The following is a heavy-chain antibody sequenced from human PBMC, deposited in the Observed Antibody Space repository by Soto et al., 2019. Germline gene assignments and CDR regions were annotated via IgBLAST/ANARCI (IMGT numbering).Heavy chain of an antibody. V-gene: IGHV3-21*01. CDR1: GFTFSSYS. CDR3: ARVYDFWSGYHNWFDP. CDR2: ISSSSSYI. J-gene: IGHJ5*02. D-gene: IGHD3-3*01. Sequence: LRLSCAASGFTFSSYSMNWVRQAPGKGLEWVSSISSSSSYIYYADSVKGRFTISRDNAKNSLYLQMNSLRAEDTAVYYCARVYDFWSGYHNWFDPWGQGTLVTVSS.